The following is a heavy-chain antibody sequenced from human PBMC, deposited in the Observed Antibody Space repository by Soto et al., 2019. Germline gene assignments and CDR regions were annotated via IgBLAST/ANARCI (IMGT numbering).Heavy chain of an antibody. CDR1: GYTFTTYG. J-gene: IGHJ5*02. CDR2: ISSYNGNT. V-gene: IGHV1-18*04. CDR3: ARGPRYCSSSICFAGVTWFDP. D-gene: IGHD2-2*01. Sequence: ASVKVSCKASGYTFTTYGISWVRRAPGKGLGGMGWISSYNGNTNYAQRVQGRVTMTTDTSTSTTYMELRSLRSDDTAVYYCARGPRYCSSSICFAGVTWFDPWGQGTLVTVSS.